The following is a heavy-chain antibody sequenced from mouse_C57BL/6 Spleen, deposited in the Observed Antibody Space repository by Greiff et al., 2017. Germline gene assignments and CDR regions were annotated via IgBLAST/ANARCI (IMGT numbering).Heavy chain of an antibody. J-gene: IGHJ2*01. Sequence: VQRVESGAELARPGASVKLSCKASGYTFTSYGISWVKQRTGQGLEWIGEIHPRSGNTYYNEKFKGKATLTANKSSSTAYMELRSLTSEDSEVYFCAREGDWDGVDYWGQGTTLTVSS. CDR1: GYTFTSYG. V-gene: IGHV1-81*01. D-gene: IGHD4-1*01. CDR2: IHPRSGNT. CDR3: AREGDWDGVDY.